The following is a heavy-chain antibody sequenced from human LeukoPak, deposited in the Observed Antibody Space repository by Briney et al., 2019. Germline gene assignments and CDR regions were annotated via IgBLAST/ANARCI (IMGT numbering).Heavy chain of an antibody. D-gene: IGHD6-13*01. V-gene: IGHV1-8*03. CDR3: ARGIAAAGTMDYYYYYMDV. CDR1: GYTFTSYD. CDR2: MNPNSGNT. J-gene: IGHJ6*03. Sequence: ASVKVSCKASGYTFTSYDINWVRQATGQGLEWMGWMNPNSGNTGYAQKFQGRVTITRNTSISTAYMELSSLRSEDTAVYYCARGIAAAGTMDYYYYYMDVWGKGTTVTISS.